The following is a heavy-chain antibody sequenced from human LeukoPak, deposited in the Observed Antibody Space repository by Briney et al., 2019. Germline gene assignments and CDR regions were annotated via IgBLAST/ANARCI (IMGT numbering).Heavy chain of an antibody. CDR2: IYHSEST. CDR3: ARSYGSYFDY. Sequence: SETLSLTCTVSGYSISSGYYWGWIRQPPGKGLEWIGSIYHSESTYYNPSLTSRVTISVDTSKNQFSLKLSSVTAADTAVYYCARSYGSYFDYWGQGTLVTVSS. V-gene: IGHV4-38-2*02. CDR1: GYSISSGYY. D-gene: IGHD1-26*01. J-gene: IGHJ4*02.